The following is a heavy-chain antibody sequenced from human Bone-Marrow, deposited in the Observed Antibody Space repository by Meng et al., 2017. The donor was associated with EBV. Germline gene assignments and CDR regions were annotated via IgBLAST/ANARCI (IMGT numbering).Heavy chain of an antibody. CDR1: GFIVSSNY. J-gene: IGHJ4*02. CDR3: ARAEATSQPRFDY. V-gene: IGHV3-53*01. Sequence: EVQLVESGGGLLQPGGSLRLSCAASGFIVSSNYMSWVRQAPGKGLEWVSVIYSGGSTYYADSVKGRFTISRDNSKNTLYLQMNSLRAEDTAVYYCARAEATSQPRFDYWGQGTLVTVSS. CDR2: IYSGGST. D-gene: IGHD5-12*01.